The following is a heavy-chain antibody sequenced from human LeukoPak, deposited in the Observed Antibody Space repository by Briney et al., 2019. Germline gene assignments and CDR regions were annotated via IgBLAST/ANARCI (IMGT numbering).Heavy chain of an antibody. Sequence: SETPCLSCPLAGVYNGTTRYSSGWICHPPPNCLYWIGSIYYSGSTYYNPSLKSRVTISVDTSKNQFSLKLSSVTAADTAVYYCARDPVGYCSSTSCYTGWFDPWGQGTLVTVSS. J-gene: IGHJ5*02. D-gene: IGHD2-2*02. CDR3: ARDPVGYCSSTSCYTGWFDP. V-gene: IGHV4-39*07. CDR1: GVYNGTTRYS. CDR2: IYYSGST.